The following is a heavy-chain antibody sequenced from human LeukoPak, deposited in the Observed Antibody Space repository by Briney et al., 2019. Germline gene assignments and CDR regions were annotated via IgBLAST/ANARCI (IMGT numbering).Heavy chain of an antibody. J-gene: IGHJ5*02. CDR1: GGSISSSSCY. D-gene: IGHD3-9*01. CDR2: IYYSGST. Sequence: SETLSLTCTVSGGSISSSSCYWGWIRQPPGKGLEWIGSIYYSGSTYHNPSLKSRVTISVDTSKNQFSLKLSSVTAADTAVYYCARLAIFYGWFDPWGQGTLVTVSS. CDR3: ARLAIFYGWFDP. V-gene: IGHV4-39*01.